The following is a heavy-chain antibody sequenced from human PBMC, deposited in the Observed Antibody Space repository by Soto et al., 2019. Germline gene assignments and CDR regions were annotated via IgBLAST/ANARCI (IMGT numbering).Heavy chain of an antibody. J-gene: IGHJ6*03. CDR3: ARELVPAATYYYYYMDV. Sequence: GGSLRLSCAASGFTFSSYGMHWVRQAPGKGLEWVAVIWYDGSNKYYADSVKGRFTISRDNSKNTLYLQMNSLRAEDTAVYYCARELVPAATYYYYYMDVWGKGTTVTVSS. CDR2: IWYDGSNK. CDR1: GFTFSSYG. V-gene: IGHV3-33*01. D-gene: IGHD2-2*01.